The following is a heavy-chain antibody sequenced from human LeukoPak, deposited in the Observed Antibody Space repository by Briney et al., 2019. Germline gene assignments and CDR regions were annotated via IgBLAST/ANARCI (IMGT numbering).Heavy chain of an antibody. V-gene: IGHV4-59*01. CDR1: GGSISSYY. J-gene: IGHJ6*04. CDR3: ARFSSSWTNYYYYYGMDV. Sequence: SETLSLTCTVSGGSISSYYWSWIRQPPGKGLEWIGYINYSGSTNYNPSLKSRVTISVDASKNQFSLKLSSVTAADTAVYYCARFSSSWTNYYYYYGMDVWGKGTTVTVSS. D-gene: IGHD6-13*01. CDR2: INYSGST.